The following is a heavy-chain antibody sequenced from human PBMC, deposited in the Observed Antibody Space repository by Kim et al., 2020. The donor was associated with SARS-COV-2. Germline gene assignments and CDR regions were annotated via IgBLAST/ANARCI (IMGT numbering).Heavy chain of an antibody. CDR1: GFNFNNYG. J-gene: IGHJ4*02. V-gene: IGHV3-33*01. Sequence: GGSLRLSCATSGFNFNNYGMHWVRQTPGKGLEWVAVIWDDGSKEYYGDSVKGRFSISRDNSKNTLFLQMHSLRAEGSAVYYCARDGGYYYGSRSCILDYWGRGSRVTVSS. D-gene: IGHD3-10*01. CDR2: IWDDGSKE. CDR3: ARDGGYYYGSRSCILDY.